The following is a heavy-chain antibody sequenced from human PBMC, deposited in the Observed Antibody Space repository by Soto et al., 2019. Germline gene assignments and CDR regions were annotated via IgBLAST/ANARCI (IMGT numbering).Heavy chain of an antibody. CDR2: ISYDGSNK. V-gene: IGHV3-30*03. CDR3: ASSQDYSNYVYFDY. J-gene: IGHJ4*02. D-gene: IGHD4-4*01. CDR1: GLTFGSRA. Sequence: WGSLRLSCVASGLTFGSRAMSWVRQSPGEGLEWVAVISYDGSNKYYADSVKGRFTISGDNSKNTLYLQMNSLRAEDTAVYYCASSQDYSNYVYFDYWGLGSLVTVSS.